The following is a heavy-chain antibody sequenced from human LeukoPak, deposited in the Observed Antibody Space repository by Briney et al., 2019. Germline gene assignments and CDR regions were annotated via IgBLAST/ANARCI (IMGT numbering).Heavy chain of an antibody. J-gene: IGHJ4*02. D-gene: IGHD2-21*02. Sequence: PGGSLRLSCAASGFTFSTYAMTWVRQAPGKGLDWVSSISGAANTFYYADSVKGRFTISRVNSGNTVYLQMDSLRADDTAVYYCAKQGSDSSPKFHDYWGQGTLVTVSS. CDR2: ISGAANTF. CDR1: GFTFSTYA. V-gene: IGHV3-23*01. CDR3: AKQGSDSSPKFHDY.